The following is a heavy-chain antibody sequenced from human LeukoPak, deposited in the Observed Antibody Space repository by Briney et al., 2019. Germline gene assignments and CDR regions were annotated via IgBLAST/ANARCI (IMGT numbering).Heavy chain of an antibody. Sequence: SETLSLTCTVSGYSISSGYYWGWIRQPPGKGLEWIGSIYHSGSTYYNPSLKSRVTISVDTSKNQFSLKLSSVTAADTAVYYCARTPGIRGVLYYFDYWGQGTLVTVSS. CDR1: GYSISSGYY. CDR2: IYHSGST. J-gene: IGHJ4*02. V-gene: IGHV4-38-2*02. D-gene: IGHD3-10*01. CDR3: ARTPGIRGVLYYFDY.